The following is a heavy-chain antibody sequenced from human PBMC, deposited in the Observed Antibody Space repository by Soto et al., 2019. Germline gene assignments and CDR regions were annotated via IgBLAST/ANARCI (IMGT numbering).Heavy chain of an antibody. CDR2: ISGAGDII. J-gene: IGHJ5*01. CDR3: AREGTYGGDWFAY. Sequence: EVQLVESGGGLVQPGGSLRLTCAASGFTFSSYSMTWVRQAPGKGLEWISFISGAGDIIFYADSLKGRFTISRDTARDSLYLQMHSLRDEDTAIYYCAREGTYGGDWFAYWGQGILVTVSS. V-gene: IGHV3-48*02. D-gene: IGHD2-21*01. CDR1: GFTFSSYS.